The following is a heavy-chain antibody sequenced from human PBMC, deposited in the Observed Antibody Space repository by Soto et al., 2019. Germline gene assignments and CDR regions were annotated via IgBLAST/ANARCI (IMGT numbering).Heavy chain of an antibody. V-gene: IGHV4-31*03. CDR2: IYYTGHT. Sequence: PSETLSLTCSVSGVSINSGGYYWSWIRHHPGKGLEWIGYIYYTGHTFYNPSLKSRVAMSLDTSKNQFSLKLSSVTAADTAVYYCARGSQLEGDALDIWGQGTMVTVSS. J-gene: IGHJ3*02. CDR3: ARGSQLEGDALDI. D-gene: IGHD1-1*01. CDR1: GVSINSGGYY.